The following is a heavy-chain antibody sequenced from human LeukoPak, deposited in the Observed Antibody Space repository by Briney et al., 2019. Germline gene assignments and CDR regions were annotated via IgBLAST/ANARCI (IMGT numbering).Heavy chain of an antibody. CDR1: GGSISSYY. V-gene: IGHV4-59*01. D-gene: IGHD4-17*01. J-gene: IGHJ3*02. Sequence: PSETLSLTCTVSGGSISSYYWSWIRQPPGKGLEWIGYIYYSGSTNYNPSLKSRVTISVDTSKNQLSLKLSSVTAADTAVYYCARTDYGDYGAFDIWGQGTMVTVSS. CDR2: IYYSGST. CDR3: ARTDYGDYGAFDI.